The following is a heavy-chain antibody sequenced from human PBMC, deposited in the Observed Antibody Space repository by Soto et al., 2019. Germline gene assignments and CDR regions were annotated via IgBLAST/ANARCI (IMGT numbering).Heavy chain of an antibody. V-gene: IGHV3-23*01. CDR3: AKDPGFLEWLTTFDY. J-gene: IGHJ4*02. D-gene: IGHD3-3*01. CDR1: GFTFSSYA. Sequence: GGSLRLSCAASGFTFSSYAMSWVRQAPGKGLEWVSAISGSGGSTYYADSVKGRFTISRDNSKNTLYLQMNSLRAEDTAVYYCAKDPGFLEWLTTFDYWGQGTLVTVSS. CDR2: ISGSGGST.